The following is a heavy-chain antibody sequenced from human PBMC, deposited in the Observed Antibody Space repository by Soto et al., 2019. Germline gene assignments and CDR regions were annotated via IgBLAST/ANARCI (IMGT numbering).Heavy chain of an antibody. D-gene: IGHD4-17*01. CDR1: GGSFSGYY. CDR3: ARGRVTTVDWFDP. CDR2: INHSGST. V-gene: IGHV4-34*01. J-gene: IGHJ5*02. Sequence: PSETLSLTCAVYGGSFSGYYWSWIRQPPGKGLEWIGEINHSGSTNYNPSLKSRVTISVDTSKNQFSLKLSSVTAADTAVYYCARGRVTTVDWFDPWGQGTLVTVSS.